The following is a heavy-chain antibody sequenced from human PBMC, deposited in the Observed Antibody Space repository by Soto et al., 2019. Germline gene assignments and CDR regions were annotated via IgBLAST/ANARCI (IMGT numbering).Heavy chain of an antibody. Sequence: GGSLRLSCSASGFTFSSYAMHWVRQAPGKGLEYISSISSDGRPTYYADSVKGRFTISRDNSKNTLYLQMSRLRAEDTAVYYCVKDRWIDSWGQGTLVTVSS. V-gene: IGHV3-64D*06. CDR1: GFTFSSYA. CDR3: VKDRWIDS. J-gene: IGHJ4*02. CDR2: ISSDGRPT. D-gene: IGHD1-1*01.